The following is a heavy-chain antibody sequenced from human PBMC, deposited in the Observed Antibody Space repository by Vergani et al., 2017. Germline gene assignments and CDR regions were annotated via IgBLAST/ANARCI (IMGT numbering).Heavy chain of an antibody. Sequence: EVQLVESGGGLVKPGGSLRLSCAASGFTFSNAWMSWVRQAPGKGLEWVGRVKSKTDGGTTDYAEPVKGRFTSSRDDSKNTLYLQMNSLKTEDTAVYYCTTARRDFWSGYDAIDYWGQGTLVTVSS. D-gene: IGHD3-3*01. J-gene: IGHJ4*02. V-gene: IGHV3-15*01. CDR3: TTARRDFWSGYDAIDY. CDR1: GFTFSNAW. CDR2: VKSKTDGGTT.